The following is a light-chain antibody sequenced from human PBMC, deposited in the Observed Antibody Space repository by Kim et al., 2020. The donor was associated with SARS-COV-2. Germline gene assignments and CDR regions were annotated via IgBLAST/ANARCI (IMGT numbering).Light chain of an antibody. V-gene: IGKV3D-7*01. Sequence: PGERVTLSCRASQSVSSSYLTWYQQKPGQAPRLLIYGASTRATGIPARFSGSGSGTDFTLTISSPQPEDFAVYYCQQDYNLPMYTFGQGTKLEI. J-gene: IGKJ2*01. CDR2: GAS. CDR3: QQDYNLPMYT. CDR1: QSVSSSY.